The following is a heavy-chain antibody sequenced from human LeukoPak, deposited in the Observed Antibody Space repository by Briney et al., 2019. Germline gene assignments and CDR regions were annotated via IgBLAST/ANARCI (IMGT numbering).Heavy chain of an antibody. CDR1: RFTFSSYS. D-gene: IGHD1-26*01. J-gene: IGHJ4*02. CDR2: IYSGGST. Sequence: GGSLRLSCAASRFTFSSYSMNWVRQAPGKGLEWVSVIYSGGSTYYADSVKGRFTISRHNSKNTLYHQMNSLRAEDTAVYYCARGVGATIYFDYWGQGTLVTVSS. V-gene: IGHV3-53*04. CDR3: ARGVGATIYFDY.